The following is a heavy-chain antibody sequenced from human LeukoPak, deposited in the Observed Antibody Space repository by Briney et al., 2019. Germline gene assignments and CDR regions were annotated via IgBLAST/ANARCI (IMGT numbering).Heavy chain of an antibody. J-gene: IGHJ6*02. D-gene: IGHD2-2*01. CDR1: GYTFTSYD. CDR3: ARFDIVVVPAASRHYYYYGMDV. Sequence: ASVTVSCKASGYTFTSYDIHWVRRATGQGLEWMGWRNPNSGNTGYGQKCQGRVTMTRNTSISTAYMELSSLRSEDTAVYYCARFDIVVVPAASRHYYYYGMDVWGQGTTVTVSS. V-gene: IGHV1-8*01. CDR2: RNPNSGNT.